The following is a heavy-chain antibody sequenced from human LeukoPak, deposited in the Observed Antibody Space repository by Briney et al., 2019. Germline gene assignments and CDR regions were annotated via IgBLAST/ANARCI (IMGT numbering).Heavy chain of an antibody. V-gene: IGHV4-34*01. CDR2: INHIGRT. CDR3: ARTSGFFDSGGSFHENPYFFDS. D-gene: IGHD3-22*01. Sequence: SETLSLTCSVSGESFIGYFWTWIRHPPGRGLEWIGDINHIGRTNDNPSLKSRVSISVDTSSYQFSLTLTSVTAADTAVYYCARTSGFFDSGGSFHENPYFFDSWGQGTLVTVSS. CDR1: GESFIGYF. J-gene: IGHJ4*02.